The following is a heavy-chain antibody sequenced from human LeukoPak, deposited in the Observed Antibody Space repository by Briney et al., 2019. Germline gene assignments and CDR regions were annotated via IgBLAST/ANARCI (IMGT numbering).Heavy chain of an antibody. CDR3: AKEDHYDILTGSNFDY. CDR2: ISWNSGSI. D-gene: IGHD3-9*01. J-gene: IGHJ4*02. CDR1: GFTFSSYS. Sequence: GGSLRLSCAASGFTFSSYSMNWVRQAPGKGLEWVSGISWNSGSIGYADSVKGRFTISRDNAKNSLYLQMNSLRAEDTALYYCAKEDHYDILTGSNFDYWGQGTLVTVSS. V-gene: IGHV3-9*01.